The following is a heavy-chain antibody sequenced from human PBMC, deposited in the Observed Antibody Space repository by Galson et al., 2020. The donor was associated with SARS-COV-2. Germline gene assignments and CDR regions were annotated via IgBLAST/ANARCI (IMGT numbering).Heavy chain of an antibody. Sequence: GGSLRLSCAASGFTFSSYGMHWVRQAPGKGLEWVAVIWYDGSNKYYADSVKGRFTISRDNSKNTLYLQMNSLRAEDTAVYYCAKEGPAAIPTSLDYWGQGTLVTVSS. J-gene: IGHJ4*02. CDR1: GFTFSSYG. CDR3: AKEGPAAIPTSLDY. V-gene: IGHV3-33*06. D-gene: IGHD2-2*02. CDR2: IWYDGSNK.